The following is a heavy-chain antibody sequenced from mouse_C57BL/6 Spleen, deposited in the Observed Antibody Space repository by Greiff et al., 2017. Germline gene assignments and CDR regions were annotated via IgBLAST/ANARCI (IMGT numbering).Heavy chain of an antibody. CDR3: TRPGGSSD. CDR2: IDPETGGT. CDR1: GYTFTDYE. V-gene: IGHV1-15*01. Sequence: QVQLQQSGAELVRPGASVTLSCKASGYTFTDYEMHWVKQTPVHGLEWIGAIDPETGGTAYNQKFKGKGILTADKSSSTAYLELRSLTVEDSAVYYCTRPGGSSDWGQGTTLTVSS. J-gene: IGHJ2*01. D-gene: IGHD1-1*01.